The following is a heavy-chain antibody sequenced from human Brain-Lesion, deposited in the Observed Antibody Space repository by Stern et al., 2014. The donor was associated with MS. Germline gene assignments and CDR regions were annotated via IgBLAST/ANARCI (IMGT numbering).Heavy chain of an antibody. J-gene: IGHJ4*02. CDR2: VYYSGNT. CDR1: GDSLSSSTFY. Sequence: QVQLQESGPGLVKPSDTLSLTCSVSGDSLSSSTFYWGWIRQPPGKGPEWIGSVYYSGNTYYHPSLKSRVTIPVDTPKTQFPLRLPSVTAADTAVYYCARHQLGYGYAYLRYWGQGTLVTVSS. D-gene: IGHD5-18*01. V-gene: IGHV4-39*01. CDR3: ARHQLGYGYAYLRY.